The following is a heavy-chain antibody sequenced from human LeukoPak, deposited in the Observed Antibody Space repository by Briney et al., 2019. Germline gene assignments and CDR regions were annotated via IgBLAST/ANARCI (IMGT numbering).Heavy chain of an antibody. CDR1: GFTFSSYE. CDR2: ISTSGSTI. J-gene: IGHJ1*01. V-gene: IGHV3-48*03. Sequence: GGSLRLSCAASGFTFSSYEMSWVRQAPGKGLEWVSYISTSGSTIYYADSVKGRFTISRDNAKNSLYLQMNSLRAEDTAVYYCARDRDCSGGTCCVPDYFQHWGQGTLVTVSS. D-gene: IGHD2-15*01. CDR3: ARDRDCSGGTCCVPDYFQH.